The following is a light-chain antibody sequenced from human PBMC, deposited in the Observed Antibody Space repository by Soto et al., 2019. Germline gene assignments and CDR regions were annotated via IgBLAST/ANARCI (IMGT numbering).Light chain of an antibody. CDR1: QSISSY. V-gene: IGKV1-39*01. CDR2: AAS. J-gene: IGKJ1*01. Sequence: DIQMTQSPSSLSASVGDRVTITCRASQSISSYLNWYQQKPGKAPKLLIYAASSLQSGVPSRFSGSGSETDFTLTISSLQPEDFATYYCQQSYSTPVTFGQGTKVEIK. CDR3: QQSYSTPVT.